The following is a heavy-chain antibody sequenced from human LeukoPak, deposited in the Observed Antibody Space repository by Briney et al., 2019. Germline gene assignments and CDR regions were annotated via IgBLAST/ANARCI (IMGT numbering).Heavy chain of an antibody. D-gene: IGHD2-15*01. CDR2: INHSGST. J-gene: IGHJ6*03. Sequence: PSETLSLTCAVYGGSFSGYYWSWIRQPPGKGLEWIGEINHSGSTNYNPSLKSRVTISVDTSKNQFSLKLSSVTAADTAVYYCARHEGYCSGGSCSLGYMDVWGKGTTVTISS. V-gene: IGHV4-34*01. CDR3: ARHEGYCSGGSCSLGYMDV. CDR1: GGSFSGYY.